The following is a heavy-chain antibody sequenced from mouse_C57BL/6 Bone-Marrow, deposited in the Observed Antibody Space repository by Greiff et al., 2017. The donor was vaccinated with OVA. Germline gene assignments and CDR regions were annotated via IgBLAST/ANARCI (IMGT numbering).Heavy chain of an antibody. D-gene: IGHD2-2*01. CDR3: ATYGYDPFAY. J-gene: IGHJ3*01. CDR2: IWSGGST. Sequence: VKLMESGPGLVQPSQSLSITCTVSGFSLTSYGVHWVRQPPGKGLEWLGVIWSGGSTDYNAAFISRLSISKDNSKSQVFFKMNSLQADDTAIYYCATYGYDPFAYWGQGTLVTVSA. V-gene: IGHV2-4*01. CDR1: GFSLTSYG.